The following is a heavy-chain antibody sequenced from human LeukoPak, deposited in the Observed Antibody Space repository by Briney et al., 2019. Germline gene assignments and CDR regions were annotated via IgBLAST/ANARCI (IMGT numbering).Heavy chain of an antibody. CDR1: GFIFSSNS. CDR3: ARAYSERYGLGYYYMDV. J-gene: IGHJ6*03. D-gene: IGHD1-26*01. CDR2: ISYDGSNK. V-gene: IGHV3-30*03. Sequence: GGSLRLSCAASGFIFSSNSMNWVRQAPGKGLEWVAVISYDGSNKDYADSVKGRFTISRDNSKNTLYVQMNSLRAEDTAVYYCARAYSERYGLGYYYMDVWGKGTTVTISS.